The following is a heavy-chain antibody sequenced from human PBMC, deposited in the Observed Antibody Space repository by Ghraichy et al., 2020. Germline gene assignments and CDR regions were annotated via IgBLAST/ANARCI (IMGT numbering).Heavy chain of an antibody. CDR1: GFTFSDYY. CDR3: ARERRIGGYRSGWYFPLTYYFDY. V-gene: IGHV3-11*01. CDR2: IGSSGTAT. D-gene: IGHD6-19*01. Sequence: GGSLRLSCAASGFTFSDYYMSWIRQAPGKGLEWVSYIGSSGTATYYADSVKGRFTISRDNAKNSLYLQMNSLTAEDTAVYYCARERRIGGYRSGWYFPLTYYFDYWGQGTLVTVSS. J-gene: IGHJ4*02.